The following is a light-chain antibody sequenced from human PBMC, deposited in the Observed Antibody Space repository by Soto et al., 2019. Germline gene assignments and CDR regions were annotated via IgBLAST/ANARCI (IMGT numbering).Light chain of an antibody. Sequence: EIVLTQSPGTLALSPGERATLSCSASQSVSCDLAWYQQKPGQAPRLLIYDASRRATGIPVRFSGSGSGAAFTLTISSLEPEDFAVYYCQQYNSWPRKFGQGTKVDIK. CDR2: DAS. J-gene: IGKJ1*01. CDR3: QQYNSWPRK. V-gene: IGKV3-11*01. CDR1: QSVSCD.